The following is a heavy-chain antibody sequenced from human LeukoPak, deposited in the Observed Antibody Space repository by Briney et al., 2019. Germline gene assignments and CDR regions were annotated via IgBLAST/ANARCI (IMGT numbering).Heavy chain of an antibody. CDR1: GGTFSSYA. V-gene: IGHV1-69*04. J-gene: IGHJ6*01. Sequence: SVKVSCKASGGTFSSYAISWVRQAPGQGLEWMGRIIPILGIANYAQKFQGRVTITADKSTSTAYMELSSLRSEDTAVYYCARDSGATAYCYYGMDVWGQGTTVTVYS. CDR3: ARDSGATAYCYYGMDV. D-gene: IGHD1-26*01. CDR2: IIPILGIA.